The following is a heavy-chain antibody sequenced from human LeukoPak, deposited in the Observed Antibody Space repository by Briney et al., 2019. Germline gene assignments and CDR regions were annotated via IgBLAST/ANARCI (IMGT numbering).Heavy chain of an antibody. V-gene: IGHV3-23*01. CDR3: AKSRTLDYSGSGSYYTLAS. D-gene: IGHD3-10*01. CDR1: GFTFSSFA. Sequence: GGSLRLSCAASGFTFSSFAMTWVRQAPGEGLEWVSAITASGSNTYYGDSVKGRFTISRDNSKKTLYLQMNSLRAEDTAVYYCAKSRTLDYSGSGSYYTLASWGQGTLVTVSS. J-gene: IGHJ5*02. CDR2: ITASGSNT.